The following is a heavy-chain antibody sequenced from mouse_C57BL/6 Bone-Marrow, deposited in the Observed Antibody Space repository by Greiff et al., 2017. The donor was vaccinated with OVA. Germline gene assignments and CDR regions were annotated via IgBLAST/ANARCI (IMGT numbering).Heavy chain of an antibody. CDR1: GFTFSDYY. D-gene: IGHD1-1*01. CDR3: ARVLLRYYFDY. J-gene: IGHJ2*01. Sequence: EVMLVESEGGLVQPGSSMKLSCTASGFTFSDYYMALVRQVPEKGLEWVANINYDGSSTYYLDSLKSRFIISRDNAKNILYLQMSSLKSEDTATYYCARVLLRYYFDYWGQGTTLTVSS. V-gene: IGHV5-16*01. CDR2: INYDGSST.